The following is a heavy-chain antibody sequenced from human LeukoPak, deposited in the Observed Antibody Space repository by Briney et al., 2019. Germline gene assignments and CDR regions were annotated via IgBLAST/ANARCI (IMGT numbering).Heavy chain of an antibody. J-gene: IGHJ5*02. CDR3: AKRQGPNSGSYDYFDP. CDR2: IHSSGYT. V-gene: IGHV4-4*09. Sequence: SETLSLTCTVSGGSISSYYWSWIRQPPGQGLEWIAYIHSSGYTNYNPSLKSRVTVSVDASKNQFSLKVTSVTAADTAVYYCAKRQGPNSGSYDYFDPWGQGTLVTVSS. D-gene: IGHD1-26*01. CDR1: GGSISSYY.